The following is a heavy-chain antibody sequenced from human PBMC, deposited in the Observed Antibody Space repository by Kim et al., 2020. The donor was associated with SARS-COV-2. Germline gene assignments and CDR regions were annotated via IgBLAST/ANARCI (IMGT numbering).Heavy chain of an antibody. V-gene: IGHV4-59*01. CDR3: ARDGYSSSWYPRGWFDP. Sequence: SETLSLTCTVSGGSISSYYWSWIRQPPGKGLEWIGYIYYSGSTNYNPSLKSRVTISVDTSKNQFSLKLSSVTAADTAVYYCARDGYSSSWYPRGWFDPWGQGTLVTVSS. CDR2: IYYSGST. D-gene: IGHD6-13*01. J-gene: IGHJ5*02. CDR1: GGSISSYY.